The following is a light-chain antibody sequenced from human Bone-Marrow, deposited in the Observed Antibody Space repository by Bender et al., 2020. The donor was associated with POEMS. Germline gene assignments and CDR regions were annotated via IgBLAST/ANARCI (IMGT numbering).Light chain of an antibody. CDR3: CSYSSGLPSIL. V-gene: IGLV1-44*01. CDR2: SSH. CDR1: SSNIGAHA. J-gene: IGLJ2*01. Sequence: QSVLTQPPSASGTPGQRVTISCSGGSSNIGAHAVNWYQHLPGTAPKLLIYSSHRRPSEVPDRFSGSRSGNTASLTISGLQPDDEASYYCCSYSSGLPSILFGGGTELTVL.